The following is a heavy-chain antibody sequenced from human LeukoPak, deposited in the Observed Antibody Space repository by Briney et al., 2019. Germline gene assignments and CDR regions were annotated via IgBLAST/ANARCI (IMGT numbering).Heavy chain of an antibody. CDR2: IKQDGGEI. Sequence: PGGSLRLSCAATGFTFSRYWMSWVRQAPGKRLEWVANIKQDGGEIYYVDSVKGRFTISRDNSKNTLYLQMNSLRAEDTAVYYCAKGVVVAPDVTPFDYWGQGTLVTVSS. CDR3: AKGVVVAPDVTPFDY. D-gene: IGHD2-2*01. J-gene: IGHJ4*02. CDR1: GFTFSRYW. V-gene: IGHV3-7*03.